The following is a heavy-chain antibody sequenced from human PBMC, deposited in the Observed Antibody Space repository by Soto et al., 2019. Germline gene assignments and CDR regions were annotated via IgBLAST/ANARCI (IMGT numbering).Heavy chain of an antibody. Sequence: QVQLVQSGAEVKKPGSSVKVSCKASGGNFRSQSISISWVRQAPGQGLEWMGRAIPVLGVANYAQKFQGSVTITADKVTSTVYMELSSLRSEDTAVYXCAXXXXXXXXXXXXXXXXXXXXXXGQXXXVTVSS. J-gene: IGHJ6*01. CDR2: AIPVLGVA. CDR3: AXXXXXXXXXXXXXXXXXXXXX. V-gene: IGHV1-69*02. CDR1: GGNFRSQSIS.